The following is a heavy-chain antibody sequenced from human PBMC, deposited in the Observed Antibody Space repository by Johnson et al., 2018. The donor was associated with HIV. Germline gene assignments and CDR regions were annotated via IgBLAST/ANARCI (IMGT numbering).Heavy chain of an antibody. V-gene: IGHV3-30-3*01. Sequence: QVQLVESGGGLVQPGGSLRLSCAASGFSFSSFAMHWVRQAPGKGLQWVAVMSFDETNSYDSDSVDVKGRFTISRDNTKNTLDLQMNSLRAGDTAVYYCALNWGAEGAFDIWGQGTMVTVSS. CDR3: ALNWGAEGAFDI. D-gene: IGHD7-27*01. CDR1: GFSFSSFA. J-gene: IGHJ3*02. CDR2: MSFDETNS.